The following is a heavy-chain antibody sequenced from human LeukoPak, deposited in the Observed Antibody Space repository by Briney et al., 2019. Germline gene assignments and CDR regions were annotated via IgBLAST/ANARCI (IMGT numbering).Heavy chain of an antibody. J-gene: IGHJ4*02. Sequence: GGSLRLSCTASGFTFSSYSMNWVRQAPGKGLEWVSSISSSSSYIYYADSVKGRFTISRDNAKNSLYLQMNSLRAEDTAVYYCARDQNYYDSSGYYPGDYWGQGTLVTVSS. CDR2: ISSSSSYI. D-gene: IGHD3-22*01. CDR1: GFTFSSYS. V-gene: IGHV3-21*01. CDR3: ARDQNYYDSSGYYPGDY.